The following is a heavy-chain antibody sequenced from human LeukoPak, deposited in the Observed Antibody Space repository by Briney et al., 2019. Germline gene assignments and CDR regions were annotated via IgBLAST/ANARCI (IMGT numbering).Heavy chain of an antibody. D-gene: IGHD3-9*01. CDR1: GFTVSSNY. CDR2: IFSGGST. J-gene: IGHJ3*02. V-gene: IGHV3-53*01. Sequence: PGGSLRLSCVASGFTVSSNYMSWVRQAPGKGLEWVSAIFSGGSTFYADSVTGRFTISRDNSKNTVYLEMNSLRAEDTAVYYCAKFLTGQYDAFDIWGQGTMVTVSA. CDR3: AKFLTGQYDAFDI.